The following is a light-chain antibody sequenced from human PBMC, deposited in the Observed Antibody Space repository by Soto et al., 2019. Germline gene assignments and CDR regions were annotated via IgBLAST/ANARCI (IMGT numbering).Light chain of an antibody. J-gene: IGLJ2*01. CDR3: AAWDDSLNGHVV. Sequence: QSVLTQPPSGYGIPGQRVTISCSGSSSNIGSNTVNWYQQLPGTAPKFLIYSNNQRPSGVPDRFSGSKSGTSASLAISGLQSEDEADYYCAAWDDSLNGHVVFGGGTQLTVL. CDR1: SSNIGSNT. V-gene: IGLV1-44*01. CDR2: SNN.